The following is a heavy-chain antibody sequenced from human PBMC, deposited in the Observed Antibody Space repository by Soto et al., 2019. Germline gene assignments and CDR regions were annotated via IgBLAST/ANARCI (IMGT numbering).Heavy chain of an antibody. Sequence: GESLKISCKGSGYSFTSYWIGWVRQMPGKGLEWMGIIYPGDSDTRYSPSFQGQVTISADKSISTAYLQWSSLKASDTAMYYCARIDRAATILLPLDYWGQGTLVTVSS. CDR1: GYSFTSYW. CDR2: IYPGDSDT. J-gene: IGHJ4*02. D-gene: IGHD5-12*01. V-gene: IGHV5-51*01. CDR3: ARIDRAATILLPLDY.